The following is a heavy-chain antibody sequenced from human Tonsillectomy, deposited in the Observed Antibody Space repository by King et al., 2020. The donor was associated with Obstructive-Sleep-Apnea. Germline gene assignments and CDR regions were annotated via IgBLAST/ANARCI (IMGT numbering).Heavy chain of an antibody. V-gene: IGHV3-53*04. Sequence: VQLVESGGGLVQPGGSLRLSCAVSGFSVSGNYMSWVRQAPGKGLEWVSVINSGGITYYPDSVKGRFTISRHSSKNTLYLQMNSLRPQDTAVYCCAAMTTVTPFDYWGQGTLVTVSS. J-gene: IGHJ4*02. D-gene: IGHD4-17*01. CDR1: GFSVSGNY. CDR3: AAMTTVTPFDY. CDR2: INSGGIT.